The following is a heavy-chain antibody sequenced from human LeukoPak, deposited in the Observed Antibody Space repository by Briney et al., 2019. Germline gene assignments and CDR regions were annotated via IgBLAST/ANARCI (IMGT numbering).Heavy chain of an antibody. CDR2: IDRDGNPT. D-gene: IGHD1-26*01. V-gene: IGHV3-74*01. J-gene: IGHJ4*02. CDR1: GFSFRSHW. CDR3: VRDLGGRSGH. Sequence: GGSLRLSCVASGFSFRSHWMHWVRQLPGKGLVWVARIDRDGNPTTYADSVKGRFTISRDNAKNTLYLQMNSLTAEDTAVYYCVRDLGGRSGHWGQGTLVTVSS.